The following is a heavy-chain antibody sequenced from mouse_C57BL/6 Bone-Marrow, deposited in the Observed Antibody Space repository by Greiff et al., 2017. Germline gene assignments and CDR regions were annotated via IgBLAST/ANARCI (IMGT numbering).Heavy chain of an antibody. D-gene: IGHD1-1*01. CDR2: LYPRDGST. J-gene: IGHJ1*03. CDR1: GYTFTSYD. V-gene: IGHV1-85*01. CDR3: ARLEFDGSSGDWYFDV. Sequence: QVQLKESGPELVKPGASVKLSCKASGYTFTSYDINWVKQRPGQGLEWIGWLYPRDGSTKYNEKFKGKATLTVDNSSSTAYMERHSLTSEDSAVYFCARLEFDGSSGDWYFDVWGTGTTVTVSS.